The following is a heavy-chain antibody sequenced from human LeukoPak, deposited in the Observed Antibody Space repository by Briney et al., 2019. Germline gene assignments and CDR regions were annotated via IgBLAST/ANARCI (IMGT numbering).Heavy chain of an antibody. V-gene: IGHV3-23*01. CDR3: AKDQVMITFGGVSH. CDR1: GFTFSSYA. CDR2: ISGSGGST. Sequence: AGGSLRLSCAASGFTFSSYAMSWVRQAPGKGLEWVSAISGSGGSTYYADSVKGRFTISRDNSKNTLYLQMNSLRAEDTAVYYCAKDQVMITFGGVSHWGQGTLVTVSS. D-gene: IGHD3-16*01. J-gene: IGHJ4*02.